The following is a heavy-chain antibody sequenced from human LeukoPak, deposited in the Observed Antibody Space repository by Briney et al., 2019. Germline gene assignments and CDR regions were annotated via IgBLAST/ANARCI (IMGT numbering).Heavy chain of an antibody. V-gene: IGHV5-51*01. CDR1: GYSFTSYW. Sequence: GESLKISCKGSGYSFTSYWIGWVRQMPGKGLEWMGIIYPGDSDTRYSPSFQGQVTISADKSISTAYLQWSSLKASGTAMYYCARGEIGYCSSTSCPGDAFDIWDQGTMVTVSS. CDR2: IYPGDSDT. D-gene: IGHD2-2*03. CDR3: ARGEIGYCSSTSCPGDAFDI. J-gene: IGHJ3*02.